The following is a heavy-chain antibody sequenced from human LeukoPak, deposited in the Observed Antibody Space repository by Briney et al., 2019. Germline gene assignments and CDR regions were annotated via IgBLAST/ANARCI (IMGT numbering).Heavy chain of an antibody. CDR3: AKSRTTVTTGFDS. Sequence: GGSLRLSCAASGFTFSNYAMSWVRQAPEKGLGWILAISSSGGITKYVDSVQGRFTVSRDNSKNTLYLQMNSLRAEDTAVYYCAKSRTTVTTGFDSWGQGTLVTVSS. CDR2: ISSSGGIT. D-gene: IGHD4-17*01. V-gene: IGHV3-23*01. J-gene: IGHJ4*02. CDR1: GFTFSNYA.